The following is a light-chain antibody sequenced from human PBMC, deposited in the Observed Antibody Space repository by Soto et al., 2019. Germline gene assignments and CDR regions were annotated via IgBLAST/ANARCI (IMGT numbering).Light chain of an antibody. CDR2: GAS. Sequence: EIVLTQSPATLSLSPGERATLSCRASQSVSSYLAWYQQKPGQAPRLLIYGASKRATGIPARFSGSGSGTDFTPTISSLEPEDFAVYYCQQRSNWPSFGQGTRLEIK. CDR3: QQRSNWPS. V-gene: IGKV3-11*01. CDR1: QSVSSY. J-gene: IGKJ5*01.